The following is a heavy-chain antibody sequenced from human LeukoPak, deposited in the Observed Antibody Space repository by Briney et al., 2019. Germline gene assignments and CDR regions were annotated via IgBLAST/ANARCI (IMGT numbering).Heavy chain of an antibody. D-gene: IGHD3-3*01. J-gene: IGHJ5*02. V-gene: IGHV4-34*01. CDR3: ARDRLISDFWSGYSAINWFDP. Sequence: SETLSLTCTVSGGSMSPYHWGWIRQPPGKGLEWIGEINHSGSTNYNPSLKSRVTISVDTSKNQFSLKLSSVTAADTAVYYCARDRLISDFWSGYSAINWFDPWGQGTLVTVSS. CDR1: GGSMSPYH. CDR2: INHSGST.